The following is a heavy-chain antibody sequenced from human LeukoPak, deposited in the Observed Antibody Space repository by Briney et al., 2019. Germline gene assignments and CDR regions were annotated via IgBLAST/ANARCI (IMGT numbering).Heavy chain of an antibody. CDR1: GYSFTSYW. D-gene: IGHD5-24*01. CDR2: IYPSDSET. Sequence: GESLKISCKGSGYSFTSYWIAWVRQMPGKGLGWMGIIYPSDSETTYSPSFQGQVTNSADKSMSTAYLQWSSLTASDTAMYFCARRDGSYFDYWGQGTLVTVSS. J-gene: IGHJ4*02. V-gene: IGHV5-51*01. CDR3: ARRDGSYFDY.